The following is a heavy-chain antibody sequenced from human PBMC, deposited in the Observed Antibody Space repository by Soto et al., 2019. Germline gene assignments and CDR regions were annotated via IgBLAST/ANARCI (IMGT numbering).Heavy chain of an antibody. V-gene: IGHV4-59*01. J-gene: IGHJ4*02. CDR2: IYYSGST. D-gene: IGHD4-17*01. Sequence: SETLSLTCTVSGGSISSYYWSWIRQPPGKGLEWIGYIYYSGSTNYNPSLKSRVTISVDTSKNQFSLKLSSVTAADTAVYYCARETLDYGDITIDYWGQGTLVTVSS. CDR1: GGSISSYY. CDR3: ARETLDYGDITIDY.